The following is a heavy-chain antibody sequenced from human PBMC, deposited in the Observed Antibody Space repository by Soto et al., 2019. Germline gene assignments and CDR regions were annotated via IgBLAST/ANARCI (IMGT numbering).Heavy chain of an antibody. CDR2: ISGTGGST. CDR1: GFTFNNFA. Sequence: EVPLLESGGALVRPGGSLRLSCAASGFTFNNFAMNWVRQVPGKGLEWVAAISGTGGSTFYSDSLGGRFTISRDNSKNILFLQMKSLKAGATAVYCCARPASASGRASPGWWGQGTLVPGSS. J-gene: IGHJ4*02. V-gene: IGHV3-23*01. D-gene: IGHD2-15*01. CDR3: ARPASASGRASPGW.